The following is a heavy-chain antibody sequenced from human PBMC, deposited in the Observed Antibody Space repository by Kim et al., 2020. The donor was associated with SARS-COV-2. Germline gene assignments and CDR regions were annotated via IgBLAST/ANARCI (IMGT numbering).Heavy chain of an antibody. D-gene: IGHD6-19*01. Sequence: AQGITGRFVFSLDTSVSTAYLQISSLTAEDTAVYYCARVHPSGWYKFFDYWGQGTLVTVSS. CDR3: ARVHPSGWYKFFDY. V-gene: IGHV7-4-1*02. J-gene: IGHJ4*02.